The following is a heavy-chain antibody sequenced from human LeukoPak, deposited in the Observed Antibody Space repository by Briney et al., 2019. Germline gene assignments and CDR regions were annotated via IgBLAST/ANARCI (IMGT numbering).Heavy chain of an antibody. Sequence: SETLSLTCAVYGGSFSGYHWSWIRQPPGKGLEWIGEINHSGSTNYNPSLKSRVTISVDTSKNQFSLKLSSVTAADTAVYYCARGPRGYSSSWSYYYYMDVWGKGTTVTVSS. J-gene: IGHJ6*03. D-gene: IGHD6-13*01. CDR3: ARGPRGYSSSWSYYYYMDV. CDR2: INHSGST. V-gene: IGHV4-34*01. CDR1: GGSFSGYH.